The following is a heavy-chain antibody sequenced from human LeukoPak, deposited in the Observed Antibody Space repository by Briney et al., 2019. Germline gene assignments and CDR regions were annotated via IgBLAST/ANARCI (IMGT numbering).Heavy chain of an antibody. V-gene: IGHV3-23*01. D-gene: IGHD6-6*01. Sequence: GGSLRLSCAATGFTFSNYGMSWVRQAPGKGLEWVSSISDSGGKTYCADSVKGRFAISRDNSKNTLYLQMDSLRAEDTAVYYCAKGRLVLDYWGQGTLVTVSS. CDR2: ISDSGGKT. J-gene: IGHJ4*02. CDR1: GFTFSNYG. CDR3: AKGRLVLDY.